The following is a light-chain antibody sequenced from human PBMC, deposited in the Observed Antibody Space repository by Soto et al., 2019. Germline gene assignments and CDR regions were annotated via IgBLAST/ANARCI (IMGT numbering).Light chain of an antibody. CDR3: QQRSNWPPIT. V-gene: IGKV3-15*01. Sequence: DIVMTQSPATLSVSPGERATLSCRASQTISSNLAWYQQKPGQTPRLLIYGASTRAAGIPARFSGSGSGTDFTLTITSLQSEDFAVYYCQQRSNWPPITFGQGTRLEI. J-gene: IGKJ5*01. CDR1: QTISSN. CDR2: GAS.